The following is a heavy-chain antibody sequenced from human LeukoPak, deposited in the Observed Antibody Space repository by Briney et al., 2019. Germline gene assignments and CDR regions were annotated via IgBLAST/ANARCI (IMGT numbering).Heavy chain of an antibody. V-gene: IGHV3-33*06. D-gene: IGHD6-19*01. CDR1: GFTFSSYG. J-gene: IGHJ4*02. CDR3: AKDFGSGWLVDY. Sequence: GGSLRLSCAASGFTFSSYGMHWVRQAPGKGLEWVAVMWYDGSNKYYADSVKGRFTISRDNSKNTLYLQMNSLRAEDTAVYYCAKDFGSGWLVDYWGQGTLVTVSS. CDR2: MWYDGSNK.